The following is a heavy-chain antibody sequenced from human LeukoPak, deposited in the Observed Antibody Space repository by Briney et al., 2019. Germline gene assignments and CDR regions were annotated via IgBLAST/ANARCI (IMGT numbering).Heavy chain of an antibody. CDR2: INPSGAGT. D-gene: IGHD6-13*01. Sequence: GASVKVSCNTSGYTFTSYGISWVRQAPGQGLEWMGIINPSGAGTSYAQNFQGRLTMTRDASTSTVYMVLSSLRSEDTAVYFCARGGSSWPDYWGQGTLVTVSS. V-gene: IGHV1-46*01. CDR1: GYTFTSYG. CDR3: ARGGSSWPDY. J-gene: IGHJ4*02.